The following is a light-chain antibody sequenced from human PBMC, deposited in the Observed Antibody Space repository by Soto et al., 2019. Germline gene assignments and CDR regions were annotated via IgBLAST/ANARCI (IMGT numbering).Light chain of an antibody. CDR1: NSNIGSNT. CDR2: SND. V-gene: IGLV1-44*01. CDR3: AAWDDSLNGYV. Sequence: QSVLTQPPSASGTPGQRVTISCSGSNSNIGSNTVTWYQQLPGTAPKLLIYSNDQRPSGVPDRFSGSESGTSASLAIRGLQSEDEADYYCAAWDDSLNGYVFGTGTKVTVL. J-gene: IGLJ1*01.